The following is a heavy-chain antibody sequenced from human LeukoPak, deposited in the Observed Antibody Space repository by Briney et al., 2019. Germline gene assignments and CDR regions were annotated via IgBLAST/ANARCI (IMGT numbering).Heavy chain of an antibody. CDR3: ARTGSYSDYFDY. J-gene: IGHJ4*02. Sequence: GGSLRLSRAASGFTFSSYSMNWVRQAPGKGLEWVSSISSSSSYIYYADSVKGRFTISRDNAKNSLYLQMNSLRAEDTAVYYCARTGSYSDYFDYWGQGTLVTVSS. D-gene: IGHD1-26*01. V-gene: IGHV3-21*04. CDR1: GFTFSSYS. CDR2: ISSSSSYI.